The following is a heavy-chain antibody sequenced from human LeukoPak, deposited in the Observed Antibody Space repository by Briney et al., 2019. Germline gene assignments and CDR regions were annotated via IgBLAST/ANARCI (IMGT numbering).Heavy chain of an antibody. V-gene: IGHV4-4*02. D-gene: IGHD3-22*01. CDR3: ARPNDSSGPHPGAFDI. J-gene: IGHJ3*02. CDR2: IYYSGRT. Sequence: PSETLSLTCGVSGGSISSSNWWSWVRQPPGKGLEWIGEIYYSGRTNYNPSLKNRVTMSVDTSKNQFSLKLSSVTAADTAVYYCARPNDSSGPHPGAFDIWGQGTMVTVSS. CDR1: GGSISSSNW.